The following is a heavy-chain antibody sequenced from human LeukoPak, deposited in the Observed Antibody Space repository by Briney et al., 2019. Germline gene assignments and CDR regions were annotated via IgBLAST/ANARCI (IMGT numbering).Heavy chain of an antibody. J-gene: IGHJ4*02. CDR2: ISASGAST. Sequence: GGSLRLSCAASGFTFSSYGMSWVRQAPGKGLEWVSAISASGASTYHADSVKGRFTISRDNSKNTVYLQMNRLRAEDTAVYYCAKVWVGATRASDYWGQGTLVTVSS. V-gene: IGHV3-23*01. D-gene: IGHD1-26*01. CDR1: GFTFSSYG. CDR3: AKVWVGATRASDY.